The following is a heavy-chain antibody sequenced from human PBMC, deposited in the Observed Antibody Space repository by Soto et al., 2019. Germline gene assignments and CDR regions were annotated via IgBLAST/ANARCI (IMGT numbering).Heavy chain of an antibody. D-gene: IGHD2-21*02. CDR1: GGSISSGGYY. J-gene: IGHJ4*02. V-gene: IGHV4-31*03. CDR2: IYYSGST. CDR3: ASNCGGDCSSRDTYYFDY. Sequence: SETLSLTCTVSGGSISSGGYYWSWIRQHPGKGLEWIGYIYYSGSTYYNPSLKSRVTISVDTSKNQFSLKLSSVTAADTAVYYCASNCGGDCSSRDTYYFDYWGQGTLVTVSS.